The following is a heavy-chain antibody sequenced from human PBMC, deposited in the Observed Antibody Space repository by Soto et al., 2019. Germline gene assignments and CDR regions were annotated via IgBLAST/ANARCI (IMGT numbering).Heavy chain of an antibody. CDR3: AKDGDSISRNKPLDY. CDR1: RFTFTSYA. D-gene: IGHD3-22*01. V-gene: IGHV3-23*01. Sequence: GGSLRLSCVASRFTFTSYAMSWVRQAPGKGLEWVAAISASGGATIHADSVKGRLTISRDNSKNTLYLQMNSLRAEDTAVYYCAKDGDSISRNKPLDYWGQGTLVTVSS. J-gene: IGHJ4*02. CDR2: ISASGGAT.